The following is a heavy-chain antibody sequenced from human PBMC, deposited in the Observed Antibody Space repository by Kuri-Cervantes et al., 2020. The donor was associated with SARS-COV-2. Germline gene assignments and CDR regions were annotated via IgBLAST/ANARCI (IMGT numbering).Heavy chain of an antibody. CDR3: ARPRIVGATWSAFDI. CDR1: GYSFTSYW. D-gene: IGHD1-26*01. Sequence: GESLKISCKGSGYSFTSYWIAWMRQMPGKGLEWMGIICPGDSDTRYSPSFQAQVTISPDKSISTAYLQCRSLKASDTAMYYCARPRIVGATWSAFDIWGQGTMVTVSS. V-gene: IGHV5-51*01. CDR2: ICPGDSDT. J-gene: IGHJ3*02.